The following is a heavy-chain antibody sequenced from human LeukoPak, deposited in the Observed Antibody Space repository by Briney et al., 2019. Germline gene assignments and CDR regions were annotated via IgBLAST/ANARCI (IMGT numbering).Heavy chain of an antibody. CDR3: ARDYFYGSDV. V-gene: IGHV3-11*04. D-gene: IGHD3-3*01. CDR1: GFTFSDYY. J-gene: IGHJ6*04. CDR2: MSSAGQSV. Sequence: GGSLRLSCAASGFTFSDYYMTWIRQAAGKGLEWISYMSSAGQSVHYADSVKGRFTISRDNANNSLYLQMDSLRVEDTAVYYCARDYFYGSDVWGKGTTVIVSA.